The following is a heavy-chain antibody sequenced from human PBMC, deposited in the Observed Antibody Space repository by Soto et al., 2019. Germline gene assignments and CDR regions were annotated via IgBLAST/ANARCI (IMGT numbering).Heavy chain of an antibody. CDR2: VRSKGSNYAI. CDR1: GFTFSDSG. J-gene: IGHJ3*01. Sequence: EVQLVESGGDLVEPGGSLKLSCAASGFTFSDSGVHWVRQASGKGLEWVGRVRSKGSNYAIAYAASVRGRFTISREESKNTAYLQMDSLRTEDTAVYYCSRRDESGNSVREAFDVWGQGTVVTVSS. V-gene: IGHV3-73*02. CDR3: SRRDESGNSVREAFDV. D-gene: IGHD1-26*01.